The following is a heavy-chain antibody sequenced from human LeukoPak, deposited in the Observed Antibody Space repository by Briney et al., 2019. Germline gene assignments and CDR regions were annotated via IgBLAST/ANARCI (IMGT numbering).Heavy chain of an antibody. V-gene: IGHV3-21*06. CDR3: TRDSANGGGDCECPLFAFDI. J-gene: IGHJ3*02. CDR2: ISSTSSHI. CDR1: GFTFSSYS. Sequence: PGGSLRLSCAASGFTFSSYSMNWVRQAPGKGLEWFSSISSTSSHINYADSVKGRFTMSRDNARNSLYLQMNGLRAEDTAVYYCTRDSANGGGDCECPLFAFDIWGQGTMVTVSS. D-gene: IGHD2-21*02.